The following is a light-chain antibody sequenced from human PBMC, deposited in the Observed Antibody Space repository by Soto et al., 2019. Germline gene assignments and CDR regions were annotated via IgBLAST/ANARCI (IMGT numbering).Light chain of an antibody. V-gene: IGLV2-14*01. CDR1: SSDVGGYNY. Sequence: QSALTQPASVSGSPGQSITISCTGTSSDVGGYNYVSWYQQHPGKAPKLMIYEVSYRPSGVSNRFSGSKSDNTASLTISGLQAEDEADYYCSSYTSDSTPFVFGTGTKLTVL. J-gene: IGLJ1*01. CDR3: SSYTSDSTPFV. CDR2: EVS.